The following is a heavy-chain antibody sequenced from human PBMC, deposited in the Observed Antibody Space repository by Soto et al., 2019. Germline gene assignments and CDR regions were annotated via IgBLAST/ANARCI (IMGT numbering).Heavy chain of an antibody. Sequence: GGSLRLSCAASGFTFSSYEMNWVRQAPGKGLEWVSYISSSGSTIYYADSVKGRFTISRDNAKNSLYLQMNSLRAEDTAVYYCARDLFDFWSGYYKTNSYYYYGMDVWGQGTTVTVSS. CDR1: GFTFSSYE. D-gene: IGHD3-3*01. CDR2: ISSSGSTI. CDR3: ARDLFDFWSGYYKTNSYYYYGMDV. V-gene: IGHV3-48*03. J-gene: IGHJ6*02.